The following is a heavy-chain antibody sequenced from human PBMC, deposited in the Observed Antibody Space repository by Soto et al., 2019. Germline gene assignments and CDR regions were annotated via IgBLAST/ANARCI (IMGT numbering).Heavy chain of an antibody. D-gene: IGHD2-2*01. J-gene: IGHJ6*02. CDR3: ARHDCISSNCDYYYYYGMDV. CDR2: IIPIFGTA. CDR1: GGTFSSYA. V-gene: IGHV1-69*12. Sequence: QVQLVQSGAEVKKPGSSVKVSCKASGGTFSSYAISWVRQAPGQGLEWMGGIIPIFGTANYAQKFQGRVTITADESTSTAYMEPSSLRSEDTAVYYGARHDCISSNCDYYYYYGMDVWGQGTTVTVSS.